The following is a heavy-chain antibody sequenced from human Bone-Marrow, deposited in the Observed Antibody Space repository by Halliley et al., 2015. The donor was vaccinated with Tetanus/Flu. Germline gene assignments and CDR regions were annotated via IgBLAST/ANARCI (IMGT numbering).Heavy chain of an antibody. CDR2: IDWDDDK. V-gene: IGHV2-70*04. CDR1: GFSLSTSQMR. Sequence: LVKPTQTLTLTCTISGFSLSTSQMRVSWIRQPPGKALEWLARIDWDDDKFYSASLKTRLTISRDTSRNQVVLKMINVDPVDTATYRCARQYCSGDCPQFAYWGQGILVTVSS. D-gene: IGHD2-21*02. CDR3: ARQYCSGDCPQFAY. J-gene: IGHJ4*02.